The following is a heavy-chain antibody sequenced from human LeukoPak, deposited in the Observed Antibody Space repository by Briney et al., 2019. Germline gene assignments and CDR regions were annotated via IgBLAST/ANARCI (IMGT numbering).Heavy chain of an antibody. J-gene: IGHJ4*02. V-gene: IGHV3-23*01. CDR1: GFTFSSYA. Sequence: GGSLRLSCAASGFTFSSYAMSWVRQAPGKGLEWVSAISGSGGSTYYADSVKGRFTISRDNSKNTLYLQMNSLRAEDTAVYYCASNCGITMIVVVNYVDYWGQGTLVTVSS. CDR3: ASNCGITMIVVVNYVDY. D-gene: IGHD3-22*01. CDR2: ISGSGGST.